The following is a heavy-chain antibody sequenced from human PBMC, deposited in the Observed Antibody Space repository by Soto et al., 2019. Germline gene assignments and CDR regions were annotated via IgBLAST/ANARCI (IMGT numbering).Heavy chain of an antibody. Sequence: EVQLVESGGELVQPGGSLRLSCAASGFIFSNYWMRWVRQAPGKGLEWVANIKQDGSETYYVDSVRGRFTISRDNAKNSVYLQMNSLRAEDTAVYYCARVVRHCDGGSCFPTGDWGQGTLVTVSS. D-gene: IGHD2-15*01. CDR3: ARVVRHCDGGSCFPTGD. V-gene: IGHV3-7*05. CDR2: IKQDGSET. CDR1: GFIFSNYW. J-gene: IGHJ4*02.